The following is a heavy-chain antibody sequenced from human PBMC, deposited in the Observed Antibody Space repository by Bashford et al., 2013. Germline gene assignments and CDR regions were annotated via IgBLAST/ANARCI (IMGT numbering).Heavy chain of an antibody. CDR3: ARCGVVGALVDAFDI. CDR2: IYPGDSDT. Sequence: KXSCKGTSDTIYQNWIGWVRQMPGKGLEWMGIIYPGDSDTRYSPFFQGQVTISADKSISTAYLQWSSLKASDTAMYYCARCGVVGALVDAFDIWGQGTKVTVSS. V-gene: IGHV5-51*01. D-gene: IGHD1-26*01. J-gene: IGHJ3*02. CDR1: DTIYQNW.